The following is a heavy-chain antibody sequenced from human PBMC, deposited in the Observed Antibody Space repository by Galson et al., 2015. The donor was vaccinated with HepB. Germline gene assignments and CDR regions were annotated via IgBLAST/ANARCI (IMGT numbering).Heavy chain of an antibody. CDR2: ISYDGSKK. CDR3: ARGDVSDYVPTPFDS. D-gene: IGHD1-26*01. V-gene: IGHV3-30*09. CDR1: GFTFSSYA. J-gene: IGHJ4*02. Sequence: LRLSCAASGFTFSSYAMHWVRQAPGKGLEWVAVISYDGSKKYYADSVKGRFAISRDNSKNTLYLQMDSLRVEDTTVYYCARGDVSDYVPTPFDSWGQGTLVTVSS.